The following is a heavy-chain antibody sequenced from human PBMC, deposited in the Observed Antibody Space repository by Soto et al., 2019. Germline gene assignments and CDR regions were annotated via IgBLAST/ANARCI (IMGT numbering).Heavy chain of an antibody. Sequence: QIQLVQSGAEVKKPGASVKVSCKASGYTFTDYGISWVRQAPGQGFEWMGWISAYNDYTAYAQKFQGRVTMTTDKYTNTAYMELRSLTADDTSVYYCAKDRHRLTHNFLDVYWGQGTLVTVSS. J-gene: IGHJ4*02. CDR3: AKDRHRLTHNFLDVY. CDR1: GYTFTDYG. D-gene: IGHD3-16*01. CDR2: ISAYNDYT. V-gene: IGHV1-18*01.